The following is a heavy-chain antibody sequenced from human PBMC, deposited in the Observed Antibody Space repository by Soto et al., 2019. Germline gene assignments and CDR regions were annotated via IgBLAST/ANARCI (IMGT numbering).Heavy chain of an antibody. V-gene: IGHV1-8*01. CDR2: MNPNSGNT. Sequence: ASVKVSCKASGYTFTSYYINWVRQATGQGLEWMGWMNPNSGNTGYAQKFQGRVTMTRNTSISTAYMELSSLRSEDTAVYYCARVYKYYDFWSGYFLSAFDIWGQGTMVTVS. CDR3: ARVYKYYDFWSGYFLSAFDI. D-gene: IGHD3-3*01. CDR1: GYTFTSYY. J-gene: IGHJ3*02.